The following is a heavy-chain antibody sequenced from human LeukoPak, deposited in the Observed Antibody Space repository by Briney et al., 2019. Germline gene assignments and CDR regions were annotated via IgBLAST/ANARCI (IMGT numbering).Heavy chain of an antibody. CDR1: GYTFTSYE. V-gene: IGHV1-8*01. J-gene: IGHJ4*02. D-gene: IGHD3-10*01. CDR2: MRPNSDNT. Sequence: ASVKVSCKASGYTFTSYEINWVRQATGQGPEWVGWMRPNSDNTGSSQKFQGRVTMTRNISISTAYLELSSLTSEDTAVYYCTRGYGSGSYGNFDYWGQGTLVTVSS. CDR3: TRGYGSGSYGNFDY.